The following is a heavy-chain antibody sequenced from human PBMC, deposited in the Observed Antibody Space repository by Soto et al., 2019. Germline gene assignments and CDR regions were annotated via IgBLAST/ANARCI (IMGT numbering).Heavy chain of an antibody. CDR1: GYTFTRSG. V-gene: IGHV1-18*01. Sequence: GASVKVSCKASGYTFTRSGISWVRQAPGQGPEWMGWISSYNGDTNYAQTFQGRVTMTTDTSASTAYMELRSLRSDDTAVYYCAREGVAPYYYYGMDVWGQGTTVNVSS. J-gene: IGHJ6*01. CDR3: AREGVAPYYYYGMDV. D-gene: IGHD5-12*01. CDR2: ISSYNGDT.